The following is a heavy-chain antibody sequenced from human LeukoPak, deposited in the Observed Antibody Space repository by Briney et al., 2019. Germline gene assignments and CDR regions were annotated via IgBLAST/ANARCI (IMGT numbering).Heavy chain of an antibody. V-gene: IGHV3-48*01. CDR2: ISSSSSTI. J-gene: IGHJ4*02. CDR1: GFTFSSSS. CDR3: ARGYCSGGSCYSDY. Sequence: PGGSLRLSCAASGFTFSSSSMTWVRQAPGKGLEWVSYISSSSSTIYYADSVKGRFTISRDNSKNTLYLQMNSLRAEDTAVYYCARGYCSGGSCYSDYWGQGTLVTVSS. D-gene: IGHD2-15*01.